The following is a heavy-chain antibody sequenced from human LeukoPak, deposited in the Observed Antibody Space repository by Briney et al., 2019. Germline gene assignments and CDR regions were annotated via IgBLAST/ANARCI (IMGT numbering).Heavy chain of an antibody. D-gene: IGHD6-13*01. CDR3: ARDPPQQLVRYFDY. Sequence: GGSLRLSCAASGFTFSSYGMHWVRQAPGKGLEWVAVISYDGSNKYYADSVKGRFTISRDNSKNTLYLQMNSLRAEDTAVYYCARDPPQQLVRYFDYWGQGALVTVSS. V-gene: IGHV3-30*03. J-gene: IGHJ4*02. CDR2: ISYDGSNK. CDR1: GFTFSSYG.